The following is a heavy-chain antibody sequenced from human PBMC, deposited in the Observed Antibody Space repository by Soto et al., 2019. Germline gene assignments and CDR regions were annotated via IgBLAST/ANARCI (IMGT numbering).Heavy chain of an antibody. J-gene: IGHJ4*02. CDR2: IYPGDSDT. Sequence: EVQLVQSGAEVKKPGESLKISCKGSGYSFTSYWIGWVRQMPGKGLEWMGIIYPGDSDTRYSPSFQGQVTISANKSISTAYLQWSSLKASDTAMYYCARLKRDGHNYSPLYYWGQGTLVTVSS. CDR1: GYSFTSYW. V-gene: IGHV5-51*03. CDR3: ARLKRDGHNYSPLYY. D-gene: IGHD5-12*01.